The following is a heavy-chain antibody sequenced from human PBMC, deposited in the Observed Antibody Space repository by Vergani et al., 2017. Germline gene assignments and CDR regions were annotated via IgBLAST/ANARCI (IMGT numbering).Heavy chain of an antibody. J-gene: IGHJ4*02. V-gene: IGHV2-70*15. D-gene: IGHD4-17*01. CDR1: GFSLSSSGMG. CDR2: IDWDDDT. CDR3: ARIPRIDYGLDY. Sequence: QVTLRESGPALVKPTQILTLTCTFSGFSLSSSGMGVSWIRQPPGKALEWLARIDWDDDTYYSTSLKTRLTISKDTSKNQVVLTMTNMDPVDTATYYCARIPRIDYGLDYWGQGTLVTVSS.